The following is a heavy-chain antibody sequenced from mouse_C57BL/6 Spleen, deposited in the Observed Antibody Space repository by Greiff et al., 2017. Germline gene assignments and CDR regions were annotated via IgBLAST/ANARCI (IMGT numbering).Heavy chain of an antibody. J-gene: IGHJ3*01. V-gene: IGHV6-3*01. CDR3: TGVVESLSY. CDR2: IRLKSDNYAT. CDR1: GFTFSNYW. D-gene: IGHD1-1*01. Sequence: EVMLVESGGGLVQPGGSMTLSCVASGFTFSNYWMNWVRQSPEKGLEWVSQIRLKSDNYATHDAESVKGRFTISRDDSKSSVYLQMNNLRAEDTGIYYCTGVVESLSYWGQGTLVTVSA.